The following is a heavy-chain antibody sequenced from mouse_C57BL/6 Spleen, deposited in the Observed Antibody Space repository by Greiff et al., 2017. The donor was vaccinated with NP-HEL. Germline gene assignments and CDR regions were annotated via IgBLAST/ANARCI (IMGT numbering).Heavy chain of an antibody. D-gene: IGHD1-1*01. V-gene: IGHV1-26*01. CDR3: ARRAVAPGDWYFDV. Sequence: VQLQQSGPELVKPGASVKISCKASGYTFTDYYMNWVKQSHGKSLEWIGDINPNNGGTSYNQKFKGKATLTVDKSSSTAYMELRSLTSEDSAVYYCARRAVAPGDWYFDVWGTGTTVTVSS. CDR2: INPNNGGT. CDR1: GYTFTDYY. J-gene: IGHJ1*03.